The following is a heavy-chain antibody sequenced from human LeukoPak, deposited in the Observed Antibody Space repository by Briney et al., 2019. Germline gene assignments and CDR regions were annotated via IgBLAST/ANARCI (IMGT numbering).Heavy chain of an antibody. D-gene: IGHD4-17*01. CDR2: INPNSGGT. CDR1: GFTLTGYY. Sequence: GASVKVSCKASGFTLTGYYMHWVRQAPGQGLEWMGWINPNSGGTNYAQKFQGRVTMTRDTSISTAYMELSRLRSDDTAVYYCARSSTVTTPYNWFDPWGQGTLVTVSS. CDR3: ARSSTVTTPYNWFDP. V-gene: IGHV1-2*02. J-gene: IGHJ5*02.